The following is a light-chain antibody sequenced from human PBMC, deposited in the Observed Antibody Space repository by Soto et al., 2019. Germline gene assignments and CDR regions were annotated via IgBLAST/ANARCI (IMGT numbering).Light chain of an antibody. CDR3: QHRYSYPLT. CDR1: QSVSIY. CDR2: DAS. V-gene: IGKV3-11*01. J-gene: IGKJ4*01. Sequence: EIVLTQSPATLSLSPGERATLSCRASQSVSIYLAWYQHKPGQAPRLLIYDASNRATGVPARFSGSGSGTDFTLTISSLEPEDFAVYYCQHRYSYPLTFGGGTRVEIK.